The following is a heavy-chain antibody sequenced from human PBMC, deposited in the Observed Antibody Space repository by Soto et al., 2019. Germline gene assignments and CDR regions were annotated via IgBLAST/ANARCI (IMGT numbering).Heavy chain of an antibody. CDR1: GFTFSSYA. V-gene: IGHV3-23*01. D-gene: IGHD3-16*01. Sequence: GGSLRLSCAASGFTFSSYAMSWVRQAPGKGLEWVSAISGSGGSTYYADSVKGRFTISRDNSKSTLYLQMNSLRAEDTAVYYCAKDLGLGGSNFGYWGQGTLVTVSS. CDR2: ISGSGGST. J-gene: IGHJ4*02. CDR3: AKDLGLGGSNFGY.